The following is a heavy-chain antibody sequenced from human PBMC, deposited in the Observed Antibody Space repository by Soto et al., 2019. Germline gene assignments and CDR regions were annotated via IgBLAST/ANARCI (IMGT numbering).Heavy chain of an antibody. CDR2: ISGSGGST. D-gene: IGHD3-22*01. Sequence: GGSLRLSCAASGFTFSSYAMSWVRQAPGKGLEWVSAISGSGGSTYYADSVKGRFTISRDNSKNTLYLQMNSLRAEDTAVYYCAKDSGPWTYDSSGYYPLFDYWGQGTPVTVSS. CDR3: AKDSGPWTYDSSGYYPLFDY. V-gene: IGHV3-23*01. J-gene: IGHJ4*02. CDR1: GFTFSSYA.